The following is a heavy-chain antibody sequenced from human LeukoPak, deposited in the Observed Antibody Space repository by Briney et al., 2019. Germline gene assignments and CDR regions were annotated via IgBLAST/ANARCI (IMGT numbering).Heavy chain of an antibody. Sequence: GGSLRLSCAASGFTFSSYSMNWVRQAPGKGLEWVSSISSSSSYIYYADSVKGRFTISRDNAKNSLYLQMNSLRAEDTAVYYCARSGIAAAGRENYFDYWGQGTLVTVSS. CDR2: ISSSSSYI. V-gene: IGHV3-21*01. CDR1: GFTFSSYS. D-gene: IGHD6-13*01. CDR3: ARSGIAAAGRENYFDY. J-gene: IGHJ4*02.